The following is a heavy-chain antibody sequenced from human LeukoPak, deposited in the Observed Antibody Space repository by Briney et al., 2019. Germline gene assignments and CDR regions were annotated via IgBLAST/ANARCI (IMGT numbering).Heavy chain of an antibody. CDR2: ISGSGSST. CDR3: ARDPVAVAGTIRLP. J-gene: IGHJ5*02. CDR1: GFTFSSYA. Sequence: GGSLRLSCAASGFTFSSYAMSWVRQAPGKGLEWVSAISGSGSSTYYADSVMGRFTISRDNSKNTLYLQMNSLRAEDTAVYYCARDPVAVAGTIRLPWGQGTLVTVSS. V-gene: IGHV3-23*01. D-gene: IGHD6-19*01.